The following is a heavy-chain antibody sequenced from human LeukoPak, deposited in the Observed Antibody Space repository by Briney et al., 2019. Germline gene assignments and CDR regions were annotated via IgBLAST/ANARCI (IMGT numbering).Heavy chain of an antibody. J-gene: IGHJ4*02. CDR2: INSDGSST. Sequence: TGGSLRLSCAASGFTFSSYWMHWVRQAPGKGLVWVSRINSDGSSTSYADSVKGRFTISRDNAKNTLYLQMNSLRAEDTAVYYCARGYYDYVWGSYRYWEFDYWGQGTLVTVSS. V-gene: IGHV3-74*01. CDR1: GFTFSSYW. D-gene: IGHD3-16*02. CDR3: ARGYYDYVWGSYRYWEFDY.